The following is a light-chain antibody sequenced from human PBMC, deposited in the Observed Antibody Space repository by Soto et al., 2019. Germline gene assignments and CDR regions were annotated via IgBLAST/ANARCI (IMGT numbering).Light chain of an antibody. J-gene: IGKJ4*01. CDR3: QQYGSSPPALT. V-gene: IGKV3-20*01. CDR2: GAS. Sequence: EIVLTQSPGTLSLSPGERATLSCRASQSVSSSYVAWYQQKPGQAPRLLIYGASSRATGIPDRFSGSGSATDFTLTISRLEPEDFAVYYCQQYGSSPPALTFGGGTKVEIK. CDR1: QSVSSSY.